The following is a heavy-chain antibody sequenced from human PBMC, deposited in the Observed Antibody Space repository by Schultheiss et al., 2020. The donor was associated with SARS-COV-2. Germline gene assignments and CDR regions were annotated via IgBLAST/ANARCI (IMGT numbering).Heavy chain of an antibody. CDR1: GGSISSYY. D-gene: IGHD6-25*01. J-gene: IGHJ5*02. V-gene: IGHV4-59*12. Sequence: SQTLSLTCTVSGGSISSYYWSWIRQPPGKGLEWIGYIYYSGSTNYYPSLKSRVTISVDTSKNQFSLKLSSVTAADTAVYYCARRQRLGWFDPWGQGTLVTVSS. CDR2: IYYSGST. CDR3: ARRQRLGWFDP.